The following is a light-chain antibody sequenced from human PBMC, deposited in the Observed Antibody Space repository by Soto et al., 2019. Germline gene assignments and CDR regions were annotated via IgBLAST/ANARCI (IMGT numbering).Light chain of an antibody. CDR1: SSDVGSYNR. Sequence: QSALTQPPSVSGSPGQSVTISCTGTSSDVGSYNRVSWYQQPPGTAPKLMIYEVHNRPSGVPDRFSGSRSGNTASLTISGLQAEDEADYYCSLYTSSSTYVFGTGTKLTVL. CDR3: SLYTSSSTYV. J-gene: IGLJ1*01. CDR2: EVH. V-gene: IGLV2-18*01.